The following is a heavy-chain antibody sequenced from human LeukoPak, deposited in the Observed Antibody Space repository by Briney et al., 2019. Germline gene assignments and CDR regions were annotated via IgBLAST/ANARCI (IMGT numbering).Heavy chain of an antibody. CDR1: GFTFSSYS. Sequence: PGGSLRLSCAASGFTFSSYSVNWVRQAPGKGLEWVSSITSSSSYIYYADSVKGRFTISRDNAKSSLYLQMNSLRDEDTAVYYCARDPYSGNYGDYYYYYMDVWGKGTTVTISS. CDR3: ARDPYSGNYGDYYYYYMDV. J-gene: IGHJ6*03. V-gene: IGHV3-21*01. CDR2: ITSSSSYI. D-gene: IGHD1-26*01.